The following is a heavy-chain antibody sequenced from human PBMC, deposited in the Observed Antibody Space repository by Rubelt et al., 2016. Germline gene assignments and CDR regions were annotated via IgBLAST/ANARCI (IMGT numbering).Heavy chain of an antibody. V-gene: IGHV4-34*01. CDR2: INHSGST. D-gene: IGHD3-10*01. CDR1: SGSFSGYY. J-gene: IGHJ4*02. Sequence: QVQLQQWGAGLLKPSETLSLICAVYSGSFSGYYWTWIPQPPGKGLEWIGEINHSGSTNYNPSLKSRVSISVDTSKNQFSLSLSSVTAADTAGFYCARRPQTATDDMGPRGTFDCWGQGTLVTVSS. CDR3: ARRPQTATDDMGPRGTFDC.